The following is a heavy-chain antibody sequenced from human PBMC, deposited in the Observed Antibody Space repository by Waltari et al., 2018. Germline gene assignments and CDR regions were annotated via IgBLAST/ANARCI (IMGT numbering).Heavy chain of an antibody. CDR2: IIPIFGTA. CDR3: ARGWYRGVTHYYYYMDV. D-gene: IGHD3-10*01. CDR1: GGTFSSHA. Sequence: QVQLVQSGAEVKKPGSSVKVSCKASGGTFSSHALSWVRQAPGQGLEWMGGIIPIFGTANYAQKFQGRVTITADESTSTAYMELSSLRSEDTAVYYCARGWYRGVTHYYYYMDVWGKGTTVTVSS. J-gene: IGHJ6*03. V-gene: IGHV1-69*13.